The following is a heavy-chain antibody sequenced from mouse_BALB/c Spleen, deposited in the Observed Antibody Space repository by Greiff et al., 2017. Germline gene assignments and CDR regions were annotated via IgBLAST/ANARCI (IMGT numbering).Heavy chain of an antibody. D-gene: IGHD2-4*01. Sequence: VQLKESGPGLVKPSQSLSLTCSVTGYSITSGYYWNWIRQFPGNKLEWMGYISYDGSNNYNPSLKNRISITRDTSKNQFFLKLNSVTTEDTATYYCARRYDYDDYWGQGTTLTVSS. CDR2: ISYDGSN. V-gene: IGHV3-6*02. CDR3: ARRYDYDDY. CDR1: GYSITSGYY. J-gene: IGHJ2*01.